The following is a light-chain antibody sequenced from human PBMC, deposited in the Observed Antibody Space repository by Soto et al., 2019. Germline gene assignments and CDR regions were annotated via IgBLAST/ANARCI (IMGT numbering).Light chain of an antibody. J-gene: IGKJ4*01. CDR2: GAS. V-gene: IGKV3-20*01. CDR1: QNVRSNF. CDR3: QQFGNYPLT. Sequence: EIVLTQSPGTLSLSPGERATLSCRASQNVRSNFLAWYQQKPGQAPRFLIYGASTRATGIPDRFSGGGSGTDFTLTISRLEPEDFAVYYCQQFGNYPLTFGGGTKVDIK.